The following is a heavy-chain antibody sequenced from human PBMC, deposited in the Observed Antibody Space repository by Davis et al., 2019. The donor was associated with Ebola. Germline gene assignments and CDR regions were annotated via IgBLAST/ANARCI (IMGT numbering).Heavy chain of an antibody. D-gene: IGHD2-15*01. CDR3: ARDNVAAPTWATREIYGMDV. CDR2: IKQDGSEK. J-gene: IGHJ6*04. V-gene: IGHV3-7*01. CDR1: GFTFSDCW. Sequence: GGSLRLSCAASGFTFSDCWMTWVCKAPGKGLARVASIKQDGSEKYYVESVKGRFTISRDNAKNSLYLQMTSLRAEDTAVYYCARDNVAAPTWATREIYGMDVWGKGATVTVSS.